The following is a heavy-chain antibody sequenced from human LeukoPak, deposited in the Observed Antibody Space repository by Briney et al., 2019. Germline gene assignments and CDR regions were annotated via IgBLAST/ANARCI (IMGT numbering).Heavy chain of an antibody. V-gene: IGHV3-48*01. CDR1: GFTFSTYS. CDR3: AKDVSNWFDP. J-gene: IGHJ5*02. CDR2: ISRSSDTI. Sequence: GGSLRLSCAASGFTFSTYSMNWVRQAPEKGLEWVSYISRSSDTIYYADSVKGRFTVSRDNAENSLFLQMNSLRAEDTAVYYCAKDVSNWFDPWGQGTLVTVSS. D-gene: IGHD2/OR15-2a*01.